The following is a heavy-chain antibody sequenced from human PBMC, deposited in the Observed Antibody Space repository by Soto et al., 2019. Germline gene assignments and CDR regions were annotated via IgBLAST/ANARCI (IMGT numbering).Heavy chain of an antibody. V-gene: IGHV3-53*02. Sequence: VETGGGLIQPGGSLRLSCAASGFTVSDKYIAWVRQAPGKGLEWVSIIHSAGSRYYADSVRGRFTISRDNSRNTLFLQLNSLRPEDTALYFCARLFYFETSGYYRHWFFDLWGRGSLVTVSS. J-gene: IGHJ2*01. CDR1: GFTVSDKY. CDR3: ARLFYFETSGYYRHWFFDL. CDR2: IHSAGSR. D-gene: IGHD3-22*01.